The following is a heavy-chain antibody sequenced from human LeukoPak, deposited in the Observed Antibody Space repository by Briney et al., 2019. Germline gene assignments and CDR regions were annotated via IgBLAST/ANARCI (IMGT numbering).Heavy chain of an antibody. CDR1: GFPFDVQT. CDR2: MREDATEI. V-gene: IGHV3-7*01. CDR3: ATLASKTWRHKNNSIDI. D-gene: IGHD5-24*01. Sequence: GGSLRLSCAASGFPFDVQTMSWVRQAPGKGLDWVASMREDATEIHYADSVKGRFTISRDNPKNSLYLQMNSLRAEDTAVYYCATLASKTWRHKNNSIDIWGQGTMVTVSS. J-gene: IGHJ3*02.